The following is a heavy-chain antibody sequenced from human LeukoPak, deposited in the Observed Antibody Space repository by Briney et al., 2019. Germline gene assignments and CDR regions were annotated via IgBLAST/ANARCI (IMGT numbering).Heavy chain of an antibody. J-gene: IGHJ4*02. CDR1: GGSITSYY. CDR2: IYYSGST. Sequence: SETLSLTCTVSGGSITSYYWSWIRQPPGKGLEWLGYIYYSGSTNYNPSLKSRVTISVDTSKNQFSLKLSSVTAADTAVYYCAREGEGYYGDYLPFDYWGQGTLVTVSS. CDR3: AREGEGYYGDYLPFDY. V-gene: IGHV4-59*01. D-gene: IGHD4-17*01.